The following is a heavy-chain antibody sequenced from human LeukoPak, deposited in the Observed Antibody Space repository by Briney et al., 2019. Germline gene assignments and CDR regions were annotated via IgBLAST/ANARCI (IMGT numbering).Heavy chain of an antibody. D-gene: IGHD6-19*01. V-gene: IGHV3-11*04. J-gene: IGHJ4*02. CDR1: GFTFSDYY. Sequence: GGSLRLSCAASGFTFSDYYMSWIRQAPGKGLEWVSYISSSGSTIYYADSVKGRFTISRDNSKNTLYLQMNSLRAEDTAVYYCARDLSSGWYDYWGQGTLVTVSS. CDR2: ISSSGSTI. CDR3: ARDLSSGWYDY.